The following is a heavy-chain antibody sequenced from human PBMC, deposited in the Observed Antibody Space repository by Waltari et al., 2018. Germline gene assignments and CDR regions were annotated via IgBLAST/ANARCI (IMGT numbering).Heavy chain of an antibody. V-gene: IGHV3-23*01. CDR3: AKFLRVAARDLSDAFDI. Sequence: EVQLLESGGGLVQPGGSLRLSCAASGFTFSSYAMSCVRQAPGTGLEWGAAISGSGGSTYYADSVKGRFTISRDNSKNTLYLQMNSLRAEDTAVYYCAKFLRVAARDLSDAFDIWGQGTMVTVSS. D-gene: IGHD6-6*01. CDR2: ISGSGGST. J-gene: IGHJ3*02. CDR1: GFTFSSYA.